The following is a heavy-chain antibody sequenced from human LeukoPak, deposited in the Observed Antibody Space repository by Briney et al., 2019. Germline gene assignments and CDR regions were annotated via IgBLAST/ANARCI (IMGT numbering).Heavy chain of an antibody. J-gene: IGHJ4*02. Sequence: GGSLRLSCAASGFTVSSNYMSWVRQAPGKGLEWVSVIYSGGSTYYADSVRGRFTISRDNSKNTLYLQMNSLRAEDTAVYYCARGEYDSSGYFDYWGQGTLVTVSS. CDR3: ARGEYDSSGYFDY. CDR1: GFTVSSNY. V-gene: IGHV3-53*01. CDR2: IYSGGST. D-gene: IGHD3-22*01.